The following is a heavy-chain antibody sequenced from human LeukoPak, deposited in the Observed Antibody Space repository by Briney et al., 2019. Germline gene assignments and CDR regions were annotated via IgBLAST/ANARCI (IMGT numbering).Heavy chain of an antibody. D-gene: IGHD6-19*01. J-gene: IGHJ4*02. Sequence: PGGSLRLSCAAAGFTFSGYGMDWVRQAPGKGLEWVAVIWYDGSYKYYADSVKGRFTISRDSSKNTVYLQMSSLRSEDTAVYYCARRIGNGFCDYWGQGTLVTVSS. CDR3: ARRIGNGFCDY. CDR2: IWYDGSYK. V-gene: IGHV3-33*03. CDR1: GFTFSGYG.